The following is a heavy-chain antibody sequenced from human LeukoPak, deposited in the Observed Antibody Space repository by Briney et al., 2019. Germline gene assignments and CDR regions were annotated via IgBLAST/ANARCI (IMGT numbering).Heavy chain of an antibody. V-gene: IGHV4-39*07. CDR2: IYHSGST. Sequence: PSETLSLTCTVSGASITSGSFYWGWIRQPPGKGLEWIGSIYHSGSTYYNPSLKSRVTISVDTSKNQFSLKLSSVTAADTAVYYCARDHSGSYGWFDPWGQGTLVTVSS. CDR3: ARDHSGSYGWFDP. CDR1: GASITSGSFY. D-gene: IGHD1-26*01. J-gene: IGHJ5*02.